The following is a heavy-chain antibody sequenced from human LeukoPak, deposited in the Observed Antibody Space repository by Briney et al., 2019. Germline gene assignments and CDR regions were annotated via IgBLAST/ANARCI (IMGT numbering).Heavy chain of an antibody. Sequence: PGASLRLSCAASGVSGVTFSNYALNWVRQAPGKGLEWVSDISGSGHTTNYADSVKGRFSISRDNPKTTLYLQMSSLRVEDTAVYYCVEGIFDYRGQGTLVTVSS. CDR2: ISGSGHTT. V-gene: IGHV3-23*01. CDR1: GVSGVTFSNYA. J-gene: IGHJ4*02. D-gene: IGHD3-10*01. CDR3: VEGIFDY.